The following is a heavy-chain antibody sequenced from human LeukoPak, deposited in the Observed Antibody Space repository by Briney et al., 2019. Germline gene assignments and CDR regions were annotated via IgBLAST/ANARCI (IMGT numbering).Heavy chain of an antibody. CDR3: ARQHDSSGYYYYYYYMDV. J-gene: IGHJ6*03. V-gene: IGHV3-48*01. D-gene: IGHD3-22*01. CDR1: GFTFSSYS. Sequence: TGGSLRLSCAASGFTFSSYSMNWVRQAPGKGLEWVSYISSSSGTIYYADSVKGRFTISRDNAKNSLYLQMNSLRAEDTAVYYCARQHDSSGYYYYYYYMDVWGKGTTVTVSS. CDR2: ISSSSGTI.